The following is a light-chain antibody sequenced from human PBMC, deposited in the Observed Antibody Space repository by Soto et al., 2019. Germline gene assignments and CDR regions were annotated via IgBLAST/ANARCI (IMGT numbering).Light chain of an antibody. V-gene: IGKV3-11*01. J-gene: IGKJ5*01. CDR1: QSVGIY. CDR2: DAF. Sequence: EIVLRHSPSTLSLSPVQRATLSFMASQSVGIYLTLYQQKPGQAPSLLIYDAFNRATDIPARFSGSGSGTDFTLTISSLEPEDFAVYYCQQRYNWPPITFGQGTRLEIK. CDR3: QQRYNWPPIT.